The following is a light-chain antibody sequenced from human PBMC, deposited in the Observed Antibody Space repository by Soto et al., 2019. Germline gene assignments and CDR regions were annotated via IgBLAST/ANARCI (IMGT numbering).Light chain of an antibody. CDR3: QQRKNWPPIT. J-gene: IGKJ5*01. CDR2: DAS. V-gene: IGKV3-11*01. Sequence: EVELTQSPAILSLSPGETATLSCRASQSVDKFLAWYQQRPGQPPRLLIFDASNRATGAPVRFSGSGSGTVFTLTIGSLEPEDSAVYYCQQRKNWPPITFGQGTRLEIK. CDR1: QSVDKF.